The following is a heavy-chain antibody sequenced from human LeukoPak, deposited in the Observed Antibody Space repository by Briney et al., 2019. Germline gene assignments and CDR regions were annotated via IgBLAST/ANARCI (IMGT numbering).Heavy chain of an antibody. J-gene: IGHJ4*02. Sequence: QPGGSLRLSCAASGFSFSTNWMHWVRQAPGKGLVWVSRIKSDGSDTSYADSVKGRFTISRDNAKNSLYLQMNSLRAEDTAVYYCARDRHSSGCLDYWAQGTLVTVSS. CDR3: ARDRHSSGCLDY. CDR2: IKSDGSDT. V-gene: IGHV3-74*01. D-gene: IGHD3-22*01. CDR1: GFSFSTNW.